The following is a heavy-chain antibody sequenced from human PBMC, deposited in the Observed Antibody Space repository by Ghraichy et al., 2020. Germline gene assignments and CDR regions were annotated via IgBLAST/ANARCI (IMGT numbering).Heavy chain of an antibody. J-gene: IGHJ6*03. CDR2: ITSSSTSI. CDR1: GFTFSKYK. V-gene: IGHV3-21*06. D-gene: IGHD1-26*01. CDR3: ARGRELIPDEYYDYYHMDV. Sequence: GESLNISCVASGFTFSKYKMNWVRQAPGKGLEWVSSITSSSTSIYYRNSVKGRFTISRDNAKNSMYLQMDSLRADDTAVYYCARGRELIPDEYYDYYHMDVWGKGTTVIVSS.